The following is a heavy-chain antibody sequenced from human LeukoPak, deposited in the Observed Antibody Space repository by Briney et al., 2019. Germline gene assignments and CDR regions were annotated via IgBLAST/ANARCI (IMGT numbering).Heavy chain of an antibody. Sequence: GGSLRLSCVASGLAFSSYSIHWVRQAPGKGLEWVGVISYDGSDEYYTDSVKGRFTISRDNSKNTVYLQMNSLRADDTAVYYCARDFTPEWFDIHWGQGTLVTVS. CDR2: ISYDGSDE. V-gene: IGHV3-30*04. CDR3: ARDFTPEWFDIH. D-gene: IGHD3-3*01. J-gene: IGHJ4*02. CDR1: GLAFSSYS.